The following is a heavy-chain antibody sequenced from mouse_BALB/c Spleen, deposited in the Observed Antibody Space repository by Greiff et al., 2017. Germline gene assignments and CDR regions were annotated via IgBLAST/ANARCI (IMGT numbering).Heavy chain of an antibody. CDR2: ISSGGSYT. V-gene: IGHV5-6*01. Sequence: EVQRVESGGDLVKPGGSLKLSCAASGFTFSSYGMSWVRQTPDKRLEWVATISSGGSYTYYPDSVRGRFTISRDNAKNTLYLQMSSLKSEDTAVYYCASLREGFAYWGQGTLVTVSA. CDR3: ASLREGFAY. CDR1: GFTFSSYG. D-gene: IGHD1-1*01. J-gene: IGHJ3*01.